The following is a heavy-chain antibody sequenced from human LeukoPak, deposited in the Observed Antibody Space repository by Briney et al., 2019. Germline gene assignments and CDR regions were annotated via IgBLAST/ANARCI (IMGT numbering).Heavy chain of an antibody. D-gene: IGHD6-19*01. CDR3: ARAYSSGWLNPLPYFDY. CDR2: IYYSGST. CDR1: GGSISSYY. Sequence: PSETLSLTCTVSGGSISSYYWSWIRQPPGKGLEWIGYIYYSGSTNYNPSLKSRVTISVDTSKNQFSLKLSSVTAADTAVYYCARAYSSGWLNPLPYFDYWGQGTLVTVSS. J-gene: IGHJ4*02. V-gene: IGHV4-59*01.